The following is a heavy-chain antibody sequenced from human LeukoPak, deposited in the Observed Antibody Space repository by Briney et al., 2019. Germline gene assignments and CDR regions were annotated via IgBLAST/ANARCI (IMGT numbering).Heavy chain of an antibody. CDR1: GGSFSGYY. D-gene: IGHD1-26*01. V-gene: IGHV4-34*01. CDR3: AREYPKGGSYRFDP. Sequence: PSETLSLTCAVYGGSFSGYYWSWIRRPPGKGLEWIGEINHSGSTNYNPSLKSRVTISVDTPKNQFSLKLSSVTAADTAVYYCAREYPKGGSYRFDPWGQGTLVTVSS. CDR2: INHSGST. J-gene: IGHJ5*02.